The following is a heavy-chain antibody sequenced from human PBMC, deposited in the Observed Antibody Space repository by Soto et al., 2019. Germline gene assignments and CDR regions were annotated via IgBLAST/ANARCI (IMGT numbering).Heavy chain of an antibody. CDR2: ISSNGGST. D-gene: IGHD6-19*01. V-gene: IGHV3-64D*06. Sequence: GGSLRLSCSASGFTFSSYAMHWVRQAPGKGLEYVSTISSNGGSTYYADSVKGRFTISRDNSKNTLYLQMSSLRTEDTAVFYCVTHSSGWYFDYWGPGTLVTVSS. J-gene: IGHJ4*02. CDR1: GFTFSSYA. CDR3: VTHSSGWYFDY.